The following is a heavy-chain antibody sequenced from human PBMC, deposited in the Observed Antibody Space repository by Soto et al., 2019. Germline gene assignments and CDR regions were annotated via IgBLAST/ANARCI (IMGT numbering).Heavy chain of an antibody. Sequence: SETLSLTCAVYGGSFSGYYWSWIRQPPGKGLEWIGEINHSGSTNYNPSLKSRVTISVDTSKNQFSLKLSSVTAADTAVYYCATLEYPKKVLRYYYYYMDVWGKWTTVTVSS. J-gene: IGHJ6*03. V-gene: IGHV4-34*01. CDR1: GGSFSGYY. D-gene: IGHD2-2*02. CDR2: INHSGST. CDR3: ATLEYPKKVLRYYYYYMDV.